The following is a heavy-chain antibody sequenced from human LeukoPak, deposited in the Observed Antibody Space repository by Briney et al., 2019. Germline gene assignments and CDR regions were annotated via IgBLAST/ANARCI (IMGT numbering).Heavy chain of an antibody. CDR1: GFTFSSYA. Sequence: GGSLRLSCAASGFTFSSYAMHWVRQAPGKGLEWVAVISYDGSNKYYAESVKGRFTISRDNSKNTLYLQMNSLRGEDTAVYYCARDSLGTSSGWFDPWGQGTLVTVSS. J-gene: IGHJ5*02. CDR3: ARDSLGTSSGWFDP. CDR2: ISYDGSNK. V-gene: IGHV3-30-3*01. D-gene: IGHD6-19*01.